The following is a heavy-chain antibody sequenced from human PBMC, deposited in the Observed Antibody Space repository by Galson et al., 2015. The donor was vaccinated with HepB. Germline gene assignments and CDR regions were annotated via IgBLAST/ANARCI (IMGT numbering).Heavy chain of an antibody. V-gene: IGHV1-69*01. J-gene: IGHJ5*02. CDR3: ARALVVVHPSGFDP. Sequence: VKVSCKASGGTFSSYAISWVRQAPGQGLEWMGGIIPIFGTANYAQKFQGRVTITADESTSTAYMELSSLRSEDTAVYYCARALVVVHPSGFDPWGQGTLVTVSS. CDR2: IIPIFGTA. CDR1: GGTFSSYA. D-gene: IGHD3-22*01.